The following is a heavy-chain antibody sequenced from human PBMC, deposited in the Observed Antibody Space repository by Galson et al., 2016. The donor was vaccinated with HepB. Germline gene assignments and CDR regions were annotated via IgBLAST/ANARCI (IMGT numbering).Heavy chain of an antibody. CDR3: ANGNCDGDCYSDFDGY. Sequence: SVKVSCKASGVTLSSNGISWVRRAPGQGLEWMGGIIPMFGTPNHAQKFRGRVTITADESTSTAYMELSSLRSQDTAVYYCANGNCDGDCYSDFDGYWGQGTLVTVSS. CDR1: GVTLSSNG. J-gene: IGHJ4*02. V-gene: IGHV1-69*13. CDR2: IIPMFGTP. D-gene: IGHD2-21*02.